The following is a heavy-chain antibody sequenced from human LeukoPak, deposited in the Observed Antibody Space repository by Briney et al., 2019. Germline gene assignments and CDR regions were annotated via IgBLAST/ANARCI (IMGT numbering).Heavy chain of an antibody. D-gene: IGHD3-10*01. CDR2: ITSSSTYT. V-gene: IGHV3-21*01. Sequence: GGSLRLSCAASGFTFNTYNMNWVRQAPGKGLEWVSSITSSSTYTFYADSVKGRFTISRDNAKNSLYLQMNSLRAEDTAVYYCAKDYGSGKYFDYWGQGTLVTVSS. CDR3: AKDYGSGKYFDY. J-gene: IGHJ4*02. CDR1: GFTFNTYN.